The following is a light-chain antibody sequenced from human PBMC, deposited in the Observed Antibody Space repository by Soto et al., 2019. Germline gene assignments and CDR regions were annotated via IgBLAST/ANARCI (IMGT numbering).Light chain of an antibody. Sequence: DIQMTQSPSTLSASVGDRVTITCRASQTISTWLAWYQQKAGKAPKVLIYKASSLQIGVPSRFSGSGSGTDFTLTISSLQPEDFATYYCQQSYSNTQTFGQGTKVDIK. J-gene: IGKJ1*01. V-gene: IGKV1-5*03. CDR3: QQSYSNTQT. CDR2: KAS. CDR1: QTISTW.